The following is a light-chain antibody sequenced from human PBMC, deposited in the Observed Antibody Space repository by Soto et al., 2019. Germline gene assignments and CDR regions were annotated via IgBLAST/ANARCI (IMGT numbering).Light chain of an antibody. CDR1: SSDVGGYNY. CDR2: DVS. J-gene: IGLJ1*01. CDR3: SSYTSFYV. Sequence: QSVLTQPASVSGSPGQSITISCTGTSSDVGGYNYVSWYQQHPGKAPKLMIYDVSNRPSGVSNRFSGSKSGNTASLTISVLQAEDEADYYCSSYTSFYVFGTGTKVTVL. V-gene: IGLV2-14*01.